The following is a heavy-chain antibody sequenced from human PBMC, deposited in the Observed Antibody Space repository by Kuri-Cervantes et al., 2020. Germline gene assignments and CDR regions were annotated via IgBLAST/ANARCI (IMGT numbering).Heavy chain of an antibody. CDR2: IGHGGDT. CDR1: GFTFSSYW. CDR3: IRGAEEGFAP. V-gene: IGHV3-13*01. Sequence: GESLKISCAASGFTFSSYWMSWVRQATGKGLEWVSGIGHGGDTYYSGSVKGRFTISRDNAKNSLYLQMNNLRAGDTAVYYCIRGAEEGFAPWGQGTLVTVSS. D-gene: IGHD1-14*01. J-gene: IGHJ5*02.